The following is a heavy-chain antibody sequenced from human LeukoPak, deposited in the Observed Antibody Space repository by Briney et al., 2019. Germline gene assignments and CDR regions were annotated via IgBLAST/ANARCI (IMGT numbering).Heavy chain of an antibody. J-gene: IGHJ4*02. D-gene: IGHD6-13*01. CDR3: ARAIGAYSSSSLLY. CDR2: ISSSSSTI. Sequence: PGGSLRLSCSASGFTFSSFSMNWVRQAPGKGLEWVSYISSSSSTIYYADSVKGRFTISRDNAKNSLYLQMNSLRDEDTAVYYCARAIGAYSSSSLLYWGQGTLVTVSS. V-gene: IGHV3-48*02. CDR1: GFTFSSFS.